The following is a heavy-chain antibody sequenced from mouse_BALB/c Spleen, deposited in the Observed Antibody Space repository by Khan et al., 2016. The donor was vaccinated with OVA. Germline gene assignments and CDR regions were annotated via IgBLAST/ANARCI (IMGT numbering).Heavy chain of an antibody. CDR1: GYSFTTYY. J-gene: IGHJ3*01. V-gene: IGHV1S135*01. CDR2: IDPFSGAT. D-gene: IGHD2-2*01. Sequence: QLKQSGPELMKPGASVKISCKASGYSFTTYYIHWVMQSHGTSLEWIGYIDPFSGATTYNQKFRGKATLTVDKSSSTAYIHLSNLTYEDSAVYYCSRHGYVAWFTYWGQGTLVTVSA. CDR3: SRHGYVAWFTY.